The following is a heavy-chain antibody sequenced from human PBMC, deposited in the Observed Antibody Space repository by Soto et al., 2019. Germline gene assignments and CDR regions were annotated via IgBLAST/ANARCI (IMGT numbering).Heavy chain of an antibody. Sequence: QVQLQESGPGLVKPSETLSLTCTVYGGSISSYYWSWIRQPPGKGLEWIGYIYYSGSTNYNPSLKSRVTISVDTAKNQFSLKLSSVTAADTAVYYCARGSTFSPDYWGQGTLVTVSS. CDR1: GGSISSYY. V-gene: IGHV4-59*01. D-gene: IGHD1-26*01. CDR2: IYYSGST. CDR3: ARGSTFSPDY. J-gene: IGHJ4*02.